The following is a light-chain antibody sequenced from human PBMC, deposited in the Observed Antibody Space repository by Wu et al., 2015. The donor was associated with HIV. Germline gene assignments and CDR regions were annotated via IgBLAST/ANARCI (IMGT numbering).Light chain of an antibody. CDR3: QQYETSPIT. CDR2: GAS. Sequence: EIVLTQSPDTLSLPPGQRANLSCRASQSVNNNYLAWYQQKPGQAPRLLIYGASSRASGIPDRFSGSGSGTEFTLTIARLEPDDIAMFYXQQYETSPITFGQGTRL. V-gene: IGKV3-20*01. CDR1: QSVNNNY. J-gene: IGKJ5*01.